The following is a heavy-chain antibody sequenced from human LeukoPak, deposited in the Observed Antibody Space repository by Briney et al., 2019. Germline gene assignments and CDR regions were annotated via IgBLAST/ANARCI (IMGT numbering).Heavy chain of an antibody. CDR3: TSSSHSSIRFDY. CDR1: GFTVGSNY. Sequence: PGGSLRLSCAASGFTVGSNYMSWVRQAPGKGLEWVSVFYSGGATYYADSVKGRFTISRDNSKNTLYLQMNSLRAEDTAVYYCTSSSHSSIRFDYWGQGTLVTVSS. V-gene: IGHV3-53*01. CDR2: FYSGGAT. D-gene: IGHD6-13*01. J-gene: IGHJ4*02.